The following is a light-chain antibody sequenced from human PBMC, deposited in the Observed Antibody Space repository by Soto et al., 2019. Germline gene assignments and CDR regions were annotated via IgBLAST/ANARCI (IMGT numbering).Light chain of an antibody. CDR3: SSYTSSSSAGV. CDR1: SSDVGGYNY. Sequence: QSVLTQPASVSGSPGQWITISCTGTSSDVGGYNYVSWYQQHPGKAPKLMIYEVSNRPSGVSNRFSGSKSGNTASLTISGLQAEDEADYYCSSYTSSSSAGVFGTGTKVTVL. CDR2: EVS. J-gene: IGLJ1*01. V-gene: IGLV2-14*03.